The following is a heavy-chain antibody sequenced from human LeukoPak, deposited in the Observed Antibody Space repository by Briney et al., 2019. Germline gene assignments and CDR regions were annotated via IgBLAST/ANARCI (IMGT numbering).Heavy chain of an antibody. CDR2: MNPNSGGT. D-gene: IGHD3-22*01. CDR1: GYTFTSYD. Sequence: GASVKVSCKASGYTFTSYDINWVRQATGEGLEWMGWMNPNSGGTNYAQKFQGRVTMTRDTSISTAYMEMSGLRSDDTAVYYCATFDNSGPFDCWGQGTLVTVSS. V-gene: IGHV1-2*02. CDR3: ATFDNSGPFDC. J-gene: IGHJ4*02.